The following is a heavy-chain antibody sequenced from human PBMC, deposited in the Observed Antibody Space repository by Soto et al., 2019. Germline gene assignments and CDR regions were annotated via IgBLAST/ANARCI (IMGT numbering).Heavy chain of an antibody. CDR1: GFTFSSYG. Sequence: GGSLRLSCAASGFTFSSYGMHWVRQAPGKGLEWVAVIWYDGSNKYYADSVKGRFTISRDNSKNTLYLQMNSLRAEDTAVYYCAGGVLYDFWSGYPFPTYYYGMDVWGQGTTVTVSS. CDR3: AGGVLYDFWSGYPFPTYYYGMDV. V-gene: IGHV3-33*01. D-gene: IGHD3-3*01. J-gene: IGHJ6*02. CDR2: IWYDGSNK.